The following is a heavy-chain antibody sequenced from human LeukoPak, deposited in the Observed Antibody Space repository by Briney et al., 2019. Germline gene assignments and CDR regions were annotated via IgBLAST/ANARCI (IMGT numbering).Heavy chain of an antibody. Sequence: ASVKVSCKASGYTFSSYGIGWVRQAPGQGLEWMGWISTYNGYTNYAQNLQGRVTMTTDTSTSTAYMELRSLRSDDTAVYYCARGGTDWSRDYWGQGTLVTVSS. CDR3: ARGGTDWSRDY. V-gene: IGHV1-18*01. CDR1: GYTFSSYG. D-gene: IGHD3-9*01. J-gene: IGHJ4*02. CDR2: ISTYNGYT.